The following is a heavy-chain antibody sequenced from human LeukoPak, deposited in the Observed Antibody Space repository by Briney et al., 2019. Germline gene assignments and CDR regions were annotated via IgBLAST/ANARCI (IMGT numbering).Heavy chain of an antibody. CDR1: GFTFSSYG. V-gene: IGHV3-30*18. Sequence: GGSLRLSCAASGFTFSSYGMHWVRQAPGKGLEWVAVISYDGSNKYYADSVKGRFTISRDNSKNTLYLQMNSLRAEDTAVYYCAKAPLRGIVVVINPSDCWGQGTLVTVSS. CDR3: AKAPLRGIVVVINPSDC. CDR2: ISYDGSNK. D-gene: IGHD3-22*01. J-gene: IGHJ4*02.